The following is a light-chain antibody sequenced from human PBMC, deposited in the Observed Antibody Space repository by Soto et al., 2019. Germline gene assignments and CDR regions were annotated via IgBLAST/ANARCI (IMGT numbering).Light chain of an antibody. Sequence: QSVLTQPPSVSGAPGQRVTISCTGSSSNIGPTCDVHWYQQLPGTAPKLLIYANTNRPSGVPDRFSGSKSGTSASLAITGLQAEDEADYFCQSYDSSRSGYVFGTGTKLTV. CDR2: ANT. CDR3: QSYDSSRSGYV. J-gene: IGLJ1*01. CDR1: SSNIGPTCD. V-gene: IGLV1-40*01.